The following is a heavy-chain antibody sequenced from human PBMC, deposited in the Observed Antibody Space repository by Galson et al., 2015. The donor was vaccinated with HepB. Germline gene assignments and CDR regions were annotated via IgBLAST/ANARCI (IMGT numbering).Heavy chain of an antibody. Sequence: SLRLSCATSGFSFSRYAMSWVRQAPGKGLEWVSATTGSGGSTYYADSVKGRFTISRDNSKNTLHLQVNRLRAEDTAVCYCAKAVALYFYYGLDVWGQGTTVTVSS. CDR2: TTGSGGST. V-gene: IGHV3-23*01. J-gene: IGHJ6*02. CDR1: GFSFSRYA. CDR3: AKAVALYFYYGLDV.